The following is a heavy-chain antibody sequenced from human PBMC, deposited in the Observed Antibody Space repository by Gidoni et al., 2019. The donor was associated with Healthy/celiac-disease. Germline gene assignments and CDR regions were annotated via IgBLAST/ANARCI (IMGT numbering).Heavy chain of an antibody. CDR1: GYTFTGYY. D-gene: IGHD2-15*01. CDR2: INPNSGGT. V-gene: IGHV1-2*02. J-gene: IGHJ3*02. Sequence: QVQLVQSGAEVKKPGASVKVSCKASGYTFTGYYMHWVRQAPGQGLEWMGWINPNSGGTNYAQKFQGRVTMTRDTSISTAYMELSRLRSDDTAVYYCARLGYGWAVGLQPENAFDIWGQGTMVTVSS. CDR3: ARLGYGWAVGLQPENAFDI.